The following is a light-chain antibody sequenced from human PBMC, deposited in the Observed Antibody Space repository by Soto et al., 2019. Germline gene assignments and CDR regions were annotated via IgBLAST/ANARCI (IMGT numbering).Light chain of an antibody. CDR2: DAS. Sequence: KHSPAILSVSPGERATLSCSASQTVRNNYLAWCQQKPGQAPRLLIYDASNRATGIPARFSGSGSGTDFTLTISSLEPEDFAVYYCQQRSNWPGTFGQGTRLEIK. CDR1: QTVRNNY. CDR3: QQRSNWPGT. J-gene: IGKJ5*01. V-gene: IGKV3-11*01.